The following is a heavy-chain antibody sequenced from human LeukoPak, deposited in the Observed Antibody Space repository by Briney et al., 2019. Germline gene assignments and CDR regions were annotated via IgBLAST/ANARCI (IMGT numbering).Heavy chain of an antibody. CDR2: ISGSGGST. V-gene: IGHV3-23*01. CDR3: AKGPKLINWFDP. CDR1: GFTFSSYA. Sequence: GGSLRLSCAASGFTFSSYAMSWVRQASGKGLEWVSAISGSGGSTYYADSVKGRFTISRDNSKNTLYLQMNSLRAEDTAVYYCAKGPKLINWFDPWGQGTLVTVSS. J-gene: IGHJ5*02. D-gene: IGHD3-10*01.